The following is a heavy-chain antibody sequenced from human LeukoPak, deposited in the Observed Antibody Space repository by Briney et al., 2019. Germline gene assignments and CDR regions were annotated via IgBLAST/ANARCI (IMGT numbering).Heavy chain of an antibody. CDR1: GGPFSGYY. D-gene: IGHD2-2*02. Sequence: PSETLSLTCAVYGGPFSGYYWSWIRQPPGQGLQWIGEINHNGRTNYSPSLKSRVTISVDTSKNQFSLKLNSVTAADTAVYYCAGGCSSTSCYTWGIAAAGVFYWGQGTLVTVSS. CDR3: AGGCSSTSCYTWGIAAAGVFY. V-gene: IGHV4-34*01. CDR2: INHNGRT. J-gene: IGHJ4*02.